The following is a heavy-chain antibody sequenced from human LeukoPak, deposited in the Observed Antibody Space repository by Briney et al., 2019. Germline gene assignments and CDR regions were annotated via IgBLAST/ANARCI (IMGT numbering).Heavy chain of an antibody. CDR2: ISGSRSYT. J-gene: IGHJ4*02. CDR1: GSTFIAYS. D-gene: IGHD5-18*01. Sequence: PGGSLRFSCAASGSTFIAYSMDWVRQAPGKGLEWVSSISGSRSYTFYADSVRGRFTISRDNAKNSLYLQMNSLRAEDTAVYYCARSPTYGYSCPLGGQGTLVTVSS. V-gene: IGHV3-21*01. CDR3: ARSPTYGYSCPL.